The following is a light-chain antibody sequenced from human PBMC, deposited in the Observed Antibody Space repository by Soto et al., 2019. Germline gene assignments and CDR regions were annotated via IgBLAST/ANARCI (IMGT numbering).Light chain of an antibody. CDR2: EVS. J-gene: IGLJ2*01. CDR1: SRDIGNYDF. CDR3: SSYTTSTSFIL. V-gene: IGLV2-14*01. Sequence: QSALTQPASVSGSPGQSITISCTGTSRDIGNYDFVSWYQQVPGTAPKAMIYEVSSRPSGVSNRFSGSKSGNTASLTISGLQAEDEAYYYCSSYTTSTSFILFCGGTQLTVL.